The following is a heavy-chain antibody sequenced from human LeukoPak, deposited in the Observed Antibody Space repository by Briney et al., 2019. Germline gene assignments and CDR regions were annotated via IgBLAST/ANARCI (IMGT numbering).Heavy chain of an antibody. Sequence: ASVKVPCKVSGYTLTELSMHWVRQAPGKGREGMGGFDPEDGETIYAQKFQGRVTITEDTSTDTAYMELSSLRSEDTAVYYCATVRAHVDYYDSSGYFDYWGEGTLVTVSS. CDR3: ATVRAHVDYYDSSGYFDY. J-gene: IGHJ4*02. V-gene: IGHV1-24*01. D-gene: IGHD3-22*01. CDR2: FDPEDGET. CDR1: GYTLTELS.